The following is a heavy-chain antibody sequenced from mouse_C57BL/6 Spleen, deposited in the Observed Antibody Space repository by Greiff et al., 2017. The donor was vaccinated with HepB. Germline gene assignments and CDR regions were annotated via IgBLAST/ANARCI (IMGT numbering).Heavy chain of an antibody. D-gene: IGHD2-2*01. Sequence: QVQLQQSGAELARPGASVKMSCKASGYTFTSYTMHWVKQRPGQGLEWIGYINPSSGYTKYNQKFKDKATLTADKSSSTAYMQLSSLTSEDSAVYYCAREGPHGYDEDAMDYWGQGTSVTVSS. J-gene: IGHJ4*01. CDR3: AREGPHGYDEDAMDY. V-gene: IGHV1-4*01. CDR1: GYTFTSYT. CDR2: INPSSGYT.